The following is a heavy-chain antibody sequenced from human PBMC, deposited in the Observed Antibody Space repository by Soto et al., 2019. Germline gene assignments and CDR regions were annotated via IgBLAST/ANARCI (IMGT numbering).Heavy chain of an antibody. Sequence: SETLSLTCTVSGGSISSYYWSWIRQPPGKGLEWIGYIYYSGSTNYNPSLKSRVTISVDTSKNQFSLKLSSVTAADTAVYYCARELELRLSRDGTRDYYYYMDVWGKGTTVTVSS. CDR1: GGSISSYY. CDR3: ARELELRLSRDGTRDYYYYMDV. V-gene: IGHV4-59*01. D-gene: IGHD1-7*01. CDR2: IYYSGST. J-gene: IGHJ6*03.